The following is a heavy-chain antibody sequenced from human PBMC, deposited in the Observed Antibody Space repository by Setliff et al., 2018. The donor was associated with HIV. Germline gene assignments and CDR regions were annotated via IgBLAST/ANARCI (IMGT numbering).Heavy chain of an antibody. Sequence: SVKVSCKSSGYTFTTYGLSWVRQAPGQGLEWMGGIIPILGIANYAQKFQGRVTITTDESTSTAYMELSSLRSEDTAVYYCARGEIMVRGVIGGYFDYWGQGTLVTVSS. CDR2: IIPILGIA. CDR3: ARGEIMVRGVIGGYFDY. V-gene: IGHV1-69*10. CDR1: GYTFTTYG. D-gene: IGHD3-10*01. J-gene: IGHJ4*02.